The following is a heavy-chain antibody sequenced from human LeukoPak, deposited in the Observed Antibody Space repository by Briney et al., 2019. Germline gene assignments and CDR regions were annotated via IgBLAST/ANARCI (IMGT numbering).Heavy chain of an antibody. CDR1: GFTFGSYA. J-gene: IGHJ4*02. CDR2: ISGSGVPT. D-gene: IGHD3-16*01. Sequence: GGSLRLSCAASGFTFGSYAMSWVRQAPGKGLEWVSIISGSGVPTYYTDSVKGRFTISRDNSKNTLSLQMNSLRAEDTAVYYCAKHMHVGGSYVDYWSQGTLVTVSS. CDR3: AKHMHVGGSYVDY. V-gene: IGHV3-23*01.